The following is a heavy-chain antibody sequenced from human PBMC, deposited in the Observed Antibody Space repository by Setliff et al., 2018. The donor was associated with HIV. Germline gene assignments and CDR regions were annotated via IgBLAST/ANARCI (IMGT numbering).Heavy chain of an antibody. CDR3: ALPYCSGGNCWSSASLPPAGWFDP. J-gene: IGHJ5*02. V-gene: IGHV1-69*05. CDR2: IIPMYGVT. D-gene: IGHD2-15*01. Sequence: SVKVSCKASGGTFSSYVISWVRQAPGQGPEWMGGIIPMYGVTNYAQKFQGRVTITTDESTSTAYMELSSLRSEDTAVYYCALPYCSGGNCWSSASLPPAGWFDPLGQGTLVTVSS. CDR1: GGTFSSYV.